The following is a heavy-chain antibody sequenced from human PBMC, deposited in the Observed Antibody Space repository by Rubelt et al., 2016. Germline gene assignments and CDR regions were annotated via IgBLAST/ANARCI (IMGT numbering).Heavy chain of an antibody. CDR3: ARDTRYSSSSNFDY. J-gene: IGHJ4*02. V-gene: IGHV1-18*01. D-gene: IGHD6-13*01. CDR1: GYTFTSYG. CDR2: ISAYNGNT. Sequence: QVQLVQSGAEVKKPGASVKVSCKASGYTFTSYGISWVRQAPGQGLEWMGWISAYNGNTNYAQKPQGIVTMTTDTSTSPADMELRSLRSDDTAVYYCARDTRYSSSSNFDYWGQGTLVTVSS.